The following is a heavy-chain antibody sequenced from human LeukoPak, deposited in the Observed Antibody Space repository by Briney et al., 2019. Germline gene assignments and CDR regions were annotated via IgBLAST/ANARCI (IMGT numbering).Heavy chain of an antibody. CDR2: INPSGGST. D-gene: IGHD2-2*01. CDR3: ARGATILGYCSSTSCYFAY. CDR1: GYTFTSYY. V-gene: IGHV1-46*01. J-gene: IGHJ4*02. Sequence: ASVKVSCKASGYTFTSYYMHWVRQAPGQGLECMGIINPSGGSTSYAQKFQGRVTMTRDTSTSTVYMELSSLRSEDTAVYYCARGATILGYCSSTSCYFAYWGQGTLVTVSS.